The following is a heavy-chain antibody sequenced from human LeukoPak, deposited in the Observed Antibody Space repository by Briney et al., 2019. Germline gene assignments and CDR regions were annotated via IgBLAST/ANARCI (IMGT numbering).Heavy chain of an antibody. D-gene: IGHD2-15*01. V-gene: IGHV1-2*02. CDR2: INPNSGGT. CDR3: ARDGVVAVAATPKHHNWFDP. J-gene: IGHJ5*02. Sequence: ASVKVSCKASGYTFTGYYMHWVRQAPGQGLEWMGWINPNSGGTNYAQKFQGRVTMTRDTSISTAYMELSMLRSDDTAVYYCARDGVVAVAATPKHHNWFDPWGQGTLVTVSS. CDR1: GYTFTGYY.